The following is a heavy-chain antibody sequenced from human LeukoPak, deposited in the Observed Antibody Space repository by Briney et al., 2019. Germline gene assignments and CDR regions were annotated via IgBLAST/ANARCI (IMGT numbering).Heavy chain of an antibody. CDR1: GFTFSTYW. Sequence: GGSLRLSCAASGFTFSTYWMHWVRQAPGKGLEWVSYISGSSRTIYYADSVKGRFTISRDNAKNSLYLQMNSLRDDDTAVYYCARPHSGHLFDYWGQGTLVTVSS. D-gene: IGHD3-10*01. CDR3: ARPHSGHLFDY. CDR2: ISGSSRTI. V-gene: IGHV3-48*02. J-gene: IGHJ4*02.